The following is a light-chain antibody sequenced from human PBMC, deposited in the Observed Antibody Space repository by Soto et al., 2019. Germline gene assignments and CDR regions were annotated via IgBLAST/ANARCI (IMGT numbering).Light chain of an antibody. CDR2: GAS. Sequence: DSQMTQSPSSLSASVGGRVTITCQASQDIGDSLNWFQQKPGKAPKLLIYGASSLEAGVPSRFNGSRSGTEFTFTISSLQPDDIATYYCQQYDIFPLYTFGQGTKLEIK. J-gene: IGKJ2*01. CDR1: QDIGDS. V-gene: IGKV1-33*01. CDR3: QQYDIFPLYT.